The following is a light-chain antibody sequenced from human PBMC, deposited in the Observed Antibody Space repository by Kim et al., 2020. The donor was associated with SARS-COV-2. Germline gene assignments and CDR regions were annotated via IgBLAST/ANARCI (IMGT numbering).Light chain of an antibody. V-gene: IGKV3-20*01. CDR1: QTVRGNY. Sequence: EIVVTQSPGTLSLSPGERATLSCRASQTVRGNYLAWYQQKPGQAPRLLIYGASNRATDIPDRFSGSGSGTDFTLTISRLEPEDFAVYYCHQYDSSPRTFGKGTKVDIK. J-gene: IGKJ1*01. CDR2: GAS. CDR3: HQYDSSPRT.